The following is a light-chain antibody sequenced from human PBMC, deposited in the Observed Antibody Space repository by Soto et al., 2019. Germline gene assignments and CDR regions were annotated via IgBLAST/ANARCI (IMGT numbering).Light chain of an antibody. Sequence: IQMTQSLSTLSASVGDRLTITCRASQSISSWLAWYQQKPGKAPKLLIYKASSLESGVPSRFSGSGSGTEFTLTISSLQPDDFATYYCQQYNSYSRTFGQGTKVDIK. CDR2: KAS. V-gene: IGKV1-5*03. CDR3: QQYNSYSRT. J-gene: IGKJ1*01. CDR1: QSISSW.